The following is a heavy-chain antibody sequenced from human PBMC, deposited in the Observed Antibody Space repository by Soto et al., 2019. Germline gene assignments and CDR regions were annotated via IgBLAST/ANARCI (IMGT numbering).Heavy chain of an antibody. D-gene: IGHD3-3*01. Sequence: QVQLVQSGAEVKKPGSSVKVSCKASGGTFSSYGINWVRQAPGQVLEWMGGIIPIFDSANDAQKFQGRVTITAYESTSTAYRELSSMISEDTAVYYCARERNSDFGPWDVWGQGTTVTVSS. CDR2: IIPIFDSA. V-gene: IGHV1-69*12. J-gene: IGHJ6*02. CDR3: ARERNSDFGPWDV. CDR1: GGTFSSYG.